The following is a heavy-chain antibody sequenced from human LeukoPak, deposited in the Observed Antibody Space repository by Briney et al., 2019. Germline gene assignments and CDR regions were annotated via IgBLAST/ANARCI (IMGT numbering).Heavy chain of an antibody. CDR1: GFIFSNYW. D-gene: IGHD6-19*01. CDR2: IEQDGSEK. J-gene: IGHJ6*03. V-gene: IGHV3-7*01. Sequence: PGGSLRLSCAASGFIFSNYWMSWVRQAPGKGLEWVAYIEQDGSEKYYVDSVKGRFTISRDTPKNSLYLQMNSLRVEDTAVYYCARLGYNSGWSKLYFYYYYMDVWGKGTTVTV. CDR3: ARLGYNSGWSKLYFYYYYMDV.